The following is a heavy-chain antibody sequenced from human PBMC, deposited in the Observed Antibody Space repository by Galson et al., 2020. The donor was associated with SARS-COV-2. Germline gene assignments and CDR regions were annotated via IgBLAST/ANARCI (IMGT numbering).Heavy chain of an antibody. CDR2: IKNGGDTI. CDR1: GFIFSDAH. Sequence: GGSLRLSCAASGFIFSDAHMTWIRQAPGKGLEWISYIKNGGDTIYYADSVKGRFTMSRDNANNLLYLQMNSLRVEDTAMYYCARESWGSLDPWGQGTLVTVS. D-gene: IGHD3-16*01. V-gene: IGHV3-11*01. J-gene: IGHJ5*02. CDR3: ARESWGSLDP.